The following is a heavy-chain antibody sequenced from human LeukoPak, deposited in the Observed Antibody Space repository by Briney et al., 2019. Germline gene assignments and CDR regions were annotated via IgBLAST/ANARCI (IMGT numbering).Heavy chain of an antibody. J-gene: IGHJ4*02. CDR2: TYYRSKWYN. D-gene: IGHD5-18*01. CDR3: TREDRGYTFGWDY. Sequence: SQTLSLTCAISGDSVSTNSAAWNWIRQSPSRGLEWLGRTYYRSKWYNDYAVSVKSRITINPDTSKNQFSLQLHSVTPDDTALYHCTREDRGYTFGWDYWGQGTLVTVSS. CDR1: GDSVSTNSAA. V-gene: IGHV6-1*01.